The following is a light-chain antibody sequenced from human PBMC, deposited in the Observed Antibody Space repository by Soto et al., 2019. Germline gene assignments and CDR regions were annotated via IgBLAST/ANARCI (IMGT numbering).Light chain of an antibody. CDR3: QQLNSYSIT. Sequence: IQLTQSPSSLSASVGDRFTITCQASQGISSYLAWYQQKPGKAPKLLIYAASTLQSGVPSRFSGSGSGTDVTLTISSLQTEDGATYYCQQLNSYSITFGQGTRLEIK. CDR1: QGISSY. V-gene: IGKV1-9*01. CDR2: AAS. J-gene: IGKJ5*01.